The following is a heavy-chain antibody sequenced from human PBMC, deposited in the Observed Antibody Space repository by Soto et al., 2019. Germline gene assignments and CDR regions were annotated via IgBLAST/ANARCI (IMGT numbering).Heavy chain of an antibody. CDR3: AKRDSSSWYYFDS. CDR2: IRTSGAST. Sequence: PGGSLRLSCAASGFTFSSCAMSRVRQARGKGLEWVSTIRTSGASTDYADSVKGRFTISRDNSKNTLYLQMNSLTAEDTAVYYCAKRDSSSWYYFDSWGQGYQVT. J-gene: IGHJ4*02. CDR1: GFTFSSCA. D-gene: IGHD6-13*01. V-gene: IGHV3-23*01.